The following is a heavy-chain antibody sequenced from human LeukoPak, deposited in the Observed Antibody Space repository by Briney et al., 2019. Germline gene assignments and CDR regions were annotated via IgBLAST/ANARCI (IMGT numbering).Heavy chain of an antibody. D-gene: IGHD2-15*01. CDR3: ACYGIAPPY. CDR2: INNDGSST. Sequence: GGSLRLSCAASGFTFSSYWMHWVRQAPGKGLVWVSHINNDGSSTSYADSVKGRFTISRDNAKNTLYLQMNSLRTEDTAVYYCACYGIAPPYWGQGTLVAVSS. CDR1: GFTFSSYW. J-gene: IGHJ4*02. V-gene: IGHV3-74*01.